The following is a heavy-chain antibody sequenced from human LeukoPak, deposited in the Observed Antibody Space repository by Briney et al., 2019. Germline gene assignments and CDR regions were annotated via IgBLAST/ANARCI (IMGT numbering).Heavy chain of an antibody. CDR2: INKDGSER. J-gene: IGHJ4*02. Sequence: GGSLRLSCAASGFTFSNYWMSWVRQAPGKGLEWVANINKDGSERNYVDSVKGRFTISRDNAKNSLYLQMSSLRAEDTAVYYCARDDDWNYEDYWGQGTLVTVSS. V-gene: IGHV3-7*01. CDR1: GFTFSNYW. D-gene: IGHD1-7*01. CDR3: ARDDDWNYEDY.